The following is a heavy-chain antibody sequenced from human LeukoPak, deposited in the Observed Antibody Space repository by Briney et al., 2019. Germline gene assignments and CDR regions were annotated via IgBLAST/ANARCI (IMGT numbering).Heavy chain of an antibody. D-gene: IGHD3-10*02. J-gene: IGHJ3*02. CDR3: ARCSAGYYNDAFDI. V-gene: IGHV3-23*01. Sequence: GGSLRLSCAASGFTFDNYAMNWVRQAPGKGLEWVSYISGGGAKRHYSDSVKGRFTISRDNPKNTLYLQINNLRAEDTAMYYCARCSAGYYNDAFDIWGRGTMVTVSS. CDR1: GFTFDNYA. CDR2: ISGGGAKR.